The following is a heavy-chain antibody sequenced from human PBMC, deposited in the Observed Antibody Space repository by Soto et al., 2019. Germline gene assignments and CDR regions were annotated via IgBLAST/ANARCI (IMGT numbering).Heavy chain of an antibody. J-gene: IGHJ4*02. CDR2: IYYSGTT. CDR1: GDSISSGGYY. D-gene: IGHD1-26*01. Sequence: QVQLQESGPGLVKPSQTLSLTCTVSGDSISSGGYYWSWIRQHPAKGLEWIGYIYYSGTTSYNPSPQSRVSISVDTSKNQFSLKLNSVTAADTAVYYCAREGGSYSPHFDYWGQGTLVTVSS. CDR3: AREGGSYSPHFDY. V-gene: IGHV4-31*03.